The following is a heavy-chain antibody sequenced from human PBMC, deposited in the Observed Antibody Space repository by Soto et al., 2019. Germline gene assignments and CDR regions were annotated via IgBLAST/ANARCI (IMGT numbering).Heavy chain of an antibody. V-gene: IGHV3-9*01. CDR2: ISWNSGKM. J-gene: IGHJ3*02. D-gene: IGHD3-10*01. CDR1: GFTFDDYA. CDR3: AKDMGPGEVLYDGIDI. Sequence: EVQLVESGGGLVQPGRSLRLSCAASGFTFDDYAMHWVRQVPGKGLEWVSEISWNSGKMDYADSVKGRFTISRDNAKNSLYLQMNGLRTEDTALYYCAKDMGPGEVLYDGIDIWGQGTMFTVSS.